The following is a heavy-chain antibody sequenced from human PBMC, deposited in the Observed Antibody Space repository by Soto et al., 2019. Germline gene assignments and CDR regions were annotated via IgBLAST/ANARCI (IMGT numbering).Heavy chain of an antibody. Sequence: GGSLRLSCAASGFTFSSYWMSWVRQAPGKGLEWVANIKQEGSEKYYVDSVKGRFTISRDNAKNSLYLQMNSLRAEDTAVSYCARELGVTIFGVVSPAGWFDPWGQGTLVTVSS. CDR2: IKQEGSEK. D-gene: IGHD3-3*01. V-gene: IGHV3-7*01. J-gene: IGHJ5*02. CDR3: ARELGVTIFGVVSPAGWFDP. CDR1: GFTFSSYW.